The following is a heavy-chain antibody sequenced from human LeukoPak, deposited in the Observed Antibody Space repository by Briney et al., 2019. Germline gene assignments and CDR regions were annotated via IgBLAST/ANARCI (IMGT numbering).Heavy chain of an antibody. V-gene: IGHV4-4*07. J-gene: IGHJ3*02. CDR3: ARESSGSYWEDAFDI. CDR2: IYTSGST. Sequence: SSETLSLTCTVSGGSISSYYWSWIRQPAGKGLEWIGRIYTSGSTNYNPSLKSRVTMSVDTSKNQFSLKLSSVTAADTAVYYCARESSGSYWEDAFDIWGQGTMVTVSS. CDR1: GGSISSYY. D-gene: IGHD1-26*01.